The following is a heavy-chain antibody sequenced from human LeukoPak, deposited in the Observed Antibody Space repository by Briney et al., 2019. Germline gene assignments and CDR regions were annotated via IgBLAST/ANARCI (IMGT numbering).Heavy chain of an antibody. CDR3: ARDPHDGYGNTFDY. CDR2: ISYDGSNK. D-gene: IGHD5-18*01. Sequence: GRSLRLSCAASGFTFSSYAMHWVRQAPGRGLEWVAVISYDGSNKYYADSVKGRSTISRDNSKNTLYLQMNSLRAEDTAVYYCARDPHDGYGNTFDYWGQGTLVTVSS. J-gene: IGHJ4*02. V-gene: IGHV3-30-3*01. CDR1: GFTFSSYA.